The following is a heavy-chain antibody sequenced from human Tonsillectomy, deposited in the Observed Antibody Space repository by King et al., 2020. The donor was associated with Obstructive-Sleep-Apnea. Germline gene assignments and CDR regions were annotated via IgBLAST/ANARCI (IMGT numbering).Heavy chain of an antibody. D-gene: IGHD6-19*01. CDR2: IYYSGST. Sequence: QLQESGPGLVKPSETLSLTCTVSGGSISSSSYYCGWIRQPPGKGLEWIGSIYYSGSTYYNPSLKSRVTISVDTSKNQYSLKLSPVTAADTAVYYCARGSGWPYWYFDLWGRGTLVTVSS. CDR3: ARGSGWPYWYFDL. J-gene: IGHJ2*01. V-gene: IGHV4-39*07. CDR1: GGSISSSSYY.